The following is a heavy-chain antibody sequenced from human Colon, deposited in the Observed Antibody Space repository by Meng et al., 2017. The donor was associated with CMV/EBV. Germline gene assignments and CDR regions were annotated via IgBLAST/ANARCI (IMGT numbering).Heavy chain of an antibody. V-gene: IGHV1-69*05. CDR1: GGPFSGYA. J-gene: IGHJ4*02. CDR3: ARGVFVAAAAYYFDY. CDR2: IIPIFGTA. Sequence: SGGPFSGYAISWVRQAPGQGLGWMGGIIPIFGTANYAQKFQGRVTITTDESTSTAYMELSSLRSEDTAVYYCARGVFVAAAAYYFDYWGQGTLVTVSS. D-gene: IGHD6-13*01.